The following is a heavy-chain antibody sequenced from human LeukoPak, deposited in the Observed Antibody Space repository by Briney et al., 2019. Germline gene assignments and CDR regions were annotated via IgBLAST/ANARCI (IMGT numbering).Heavy chain of an antibody. CDR1: GYSISSYYY. CDR2: FYHSGST. D-gene: IGHD6-6*01. V-gene: IGHV4-38-2*01. CDR3: ARVVSSSSRYFDY. Sequence: PSETLSLTCAVSGYSISSYYYWGWIRQPPGRGLEWIGSFYHSGSTYYNPSLKSQVTISVDTSKNQFSLKLSSVTAADTAVYYCARVVSSSSRYFDYWGQGILVTVSS. J-gene: IGHJ4*02.